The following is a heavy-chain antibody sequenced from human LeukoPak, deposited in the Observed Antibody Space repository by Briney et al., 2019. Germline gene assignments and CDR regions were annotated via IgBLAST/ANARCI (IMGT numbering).Heavy chain of an antibody. D-gene: IGHD2-15*01. V-gene: IGHV1-18*01. Sequence: ASVKVSCTASGYTFTSYGISWVRQAPGQGLEWMGWISAYNGNTNYAQKLQGRVTMTTDTSTSTAYMELRSLRSDDTAVYYCARVVVVAATKGVDYWGQGTLVTVSS. CDR1: GYTFTSYG. J-gene: IGHJ4*02. CDR2: ISAYNGNT. CDR3: ARVVVVAATKGVDY.